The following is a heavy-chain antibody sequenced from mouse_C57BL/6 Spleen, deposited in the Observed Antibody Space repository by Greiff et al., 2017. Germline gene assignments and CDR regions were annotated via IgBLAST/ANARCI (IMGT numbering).Heavy chain of an antibody. Sequence: DVKLVESGGGLVKPGGSLKLSCAASGFTFSSYAMSWVRQTPEQRLEWVATISDGGSYTYYPDNVKGRFTISRDNAKNNLYLQMSHLKSEDTDMYCCARCGDSDFDYWGQGTTLTVSS. CDR1: GFTFSSYA. CDR2: ISDGGSYT. J-gene: IGHJ2*01. V-gene: IGHV5-4*03. D-gene: IGHD2-13*01. CDR3: ARCGDSDFDY.